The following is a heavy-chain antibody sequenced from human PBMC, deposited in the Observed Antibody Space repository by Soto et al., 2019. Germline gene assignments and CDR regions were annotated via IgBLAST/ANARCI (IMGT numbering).Heavy chain of an antibody. CDR1: GYTFTSYG. CDR3: ARGRGYDFWSGPIRGGMDV. Sequence: QVQLVQSGAEVKKPGASVKVSCKASGYTFTSYGISWVRQAPGQGLEWMGWISAYNGNTNYAQKLQGRVTMTTDTSTSKAYMELRSLRSDDTAVNYCARGRGYDFWSGPIRGGMDVWGQGTTVTFSS. D-gene: IGHD3-3*01. CDR2: ISAYNGNT. J-gene: IGHJ6*02. V-gene: IGHV1-18*01.